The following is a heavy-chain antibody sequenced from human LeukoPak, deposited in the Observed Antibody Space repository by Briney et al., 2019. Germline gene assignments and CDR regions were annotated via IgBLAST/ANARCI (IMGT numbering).Heavy chain of an antibody. CDR2: LSSRSSYI. CDR3: AKGNSGGVAPATVAHYYGMDV. Sequence: GGSLRLPCVVSGFTFSSYNMNWLRQAPGKGLEWVSSLSSRSSYIYYADSVKGRFTISRDNAKNSLFLQMNSLRAEDTAVYYCAKGNSGGVAPATVAHYYGMDVWGQGTTVTVSS. J-gene: IGHJ6*02. V-gene: IGHV3-21*04. CDR1: GFTFSSYN. D-gene: IGHD2-15*01.